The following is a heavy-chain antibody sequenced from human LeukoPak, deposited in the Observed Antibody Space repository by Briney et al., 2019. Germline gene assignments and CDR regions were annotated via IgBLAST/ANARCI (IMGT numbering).Heavy chain of an antibody. CDR2: IYYSGST. V-gene: IGHV4-30-4*01. Sequence: SETQSLTCTVSGGSISSGDYYWSWIRQPPGKGLEWIGYIYYSGSTYYNPSLKSRVTISVDTSKNQFSLKLSSVTAADTAVYYCARGDMGDYEDYWGQGTLVNVSS. J-gene: IGHJ4*02. CDR1: GGSISSGDYY. D-gene: IGHD4-17*01. CDR3: ARGDMGDYEDY.